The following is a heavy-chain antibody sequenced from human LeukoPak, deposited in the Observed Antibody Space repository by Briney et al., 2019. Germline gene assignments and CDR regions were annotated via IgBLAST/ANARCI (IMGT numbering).Heavy chain of an antibody. Sequence: ASVKVSCKASGYTFTSYGISWVRQAPGQGLEWMGWISAYNGNTDYAQKLQGRVTMTTDTSTSTAYMELRSLRSDDTAVYYCARDFSVGYSSGYWGQGTLVTVSS. J-gene: IGHJ4*02. D-gene: IGHD6-19*01. CDR1: GYTFTSYG. CDR2: ISAYNGNT. V-gene: IGHV1-18*01. CDR3: ARDFSVGYSSGY.